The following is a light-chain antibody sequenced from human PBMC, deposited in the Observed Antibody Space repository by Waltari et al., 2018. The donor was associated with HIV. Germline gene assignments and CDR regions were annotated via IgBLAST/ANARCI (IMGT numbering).Light chain of an antibody. CDR2: AAS. J-gene: IGKJ3*01. CDR1: QDISFF. V-gene: IGKV1-39*01. Sequence: DIQMTQSPSSLSAYVGDRVTITCRASQDISFFLNWYQQKPGKAPNLLISAASRLQSGVPSRCSGSGSGTYFTLTISSVQPEDFATYYCLQNWRVPLTLGPGTKVDIK. CDR3: LQNWRVPLT.